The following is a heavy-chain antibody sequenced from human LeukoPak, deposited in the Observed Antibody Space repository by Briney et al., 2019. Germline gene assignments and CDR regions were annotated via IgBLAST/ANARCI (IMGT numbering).Heavy chain of an antibody. CDR1: GYTFTSYG. V-gene: IGHV1-18*01. Sequence: EASVKVSCKASGYTFTSYGISWVRQAPGQGLEWMGWISAYNGNTNYAQKLQGRVTMTTDTSTSTAYMELRSLRSDDTAVYYCARDLHRRSYTAMVRNDYWGQGTLVTVSS. J-gene: IGHJ4*02. CDR2: ISAYNGNT. D-gene: IGHD5-18*01. CDR3: ARDLHRRSYTAMVRNDY.